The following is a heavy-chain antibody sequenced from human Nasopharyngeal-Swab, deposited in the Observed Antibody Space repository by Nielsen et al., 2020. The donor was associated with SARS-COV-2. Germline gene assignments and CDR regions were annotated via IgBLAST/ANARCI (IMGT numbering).Heavy chain of an antibody. CDR3: AKDLRGPYFF. Sequence: GESLKISCEASGFNFNTYGMSWVRQAPGKGLEWVAAIVGSGDISGSGGNTYYADSVKGRFTISRDNSKNTLSLQMNSLRAEDTAVYYCAKDLRGPYFFWGQGTLVTVSS. D-gene: IGHD2/OR15-2a*01. J-gene: IGHJ4*02. V-gene: IGHV3-23*01. CDR2: IVGSGDISGSGGNT. CDR1: GFNFNTYG.